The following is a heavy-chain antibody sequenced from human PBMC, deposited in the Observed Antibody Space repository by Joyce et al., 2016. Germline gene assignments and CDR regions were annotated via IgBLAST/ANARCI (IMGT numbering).Heavy chain of an antibody. CDR1: GASVSSGGYS. Sequence: QLQLQESGSGLVKPSQTLSLTCAVSGASVSSGGYSWSWIRQPPGKGLEWIGYSYHNASTYYNPSLKSRVTISVDRSKHQFSLRLASVTAADTAVYYCASGFNFRGRSFFDYWGQGALVTVSS. D-gene: IGHD3-10*01. J-gene: IGHJ4*02. CDR2: SYHNAST. CDR3: ASGFNFRGRSFFDY. V-gene: IGHV4-30-2*01.